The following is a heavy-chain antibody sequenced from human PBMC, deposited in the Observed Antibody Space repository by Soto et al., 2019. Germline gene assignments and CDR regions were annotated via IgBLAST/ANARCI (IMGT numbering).Heavy chain of an antibody. Sequence: SETLSLTCTVSGDSIRSSNHYWSWIRQPPGKGLEWIGYIYYSGSTNYNPSLKSRVTISVDTSKNQFSLKLSSVTAADTAVYYCARDKITGLFDYWGQGTLVTVSS. V-gene: IGHV4-61*01. CDR1: GDSIRSSNHY. J-gene: IGHJ4*02. CDR3: ARDKITGLFDY. CDR2: IYYSGST. D-gene: IGHD2-8*02.